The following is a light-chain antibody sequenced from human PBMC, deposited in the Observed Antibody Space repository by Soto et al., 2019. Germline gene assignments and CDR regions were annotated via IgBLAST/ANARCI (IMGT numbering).Light chain of an antibody. CDR3: QQYGNSLT. J-gene: IGKJ4*01. V-gene: IGKV3-20*01. CDR2: GAS. CDR1: QSVRSNY. Sequence: EIVLTQSPGTLSFFPGERATLSCRASQSVRSNYVAWYQQKPGQAPRLLIYGASNRATGIPDRFSGGGSGTDFTLTISRLEPEDCAVYYCQQYGNSLTFGGGTKVEIK.